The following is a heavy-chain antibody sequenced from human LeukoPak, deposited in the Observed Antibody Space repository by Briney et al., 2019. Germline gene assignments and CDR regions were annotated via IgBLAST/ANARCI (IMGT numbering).Heavy chain of an antibody. D-gene: IGHD6-13*01. CDR1: GYTFTGYY. Sequence: ASVKVSCKASGYTFTGYYMHWVRQASGQGLEWMGRINPNSGGTNYAQKFQGRVTMTRDTSISTAYMELSRLRSDDTAVYYCARDRIWRSSSSWFDPWGQGTLVTVSS. J-gene: IGHJ5*02. CDR3: ARDRIWRSSSSWFDP. CDR2: INPNSGGT. V-gene: IGHV1-2*06.